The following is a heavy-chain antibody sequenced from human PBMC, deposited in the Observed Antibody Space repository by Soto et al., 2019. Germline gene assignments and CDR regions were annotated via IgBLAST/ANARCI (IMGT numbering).Heavy chain of an antibody. D-gene: IGHD4-17*01. CDR2: TYYSGYT. V-gene: IGHV4-30-4*01. CDR1: GDSFSSGDYK. CDR3: ARSGDYVAFDY. J-gene: IGHJ4*02. Sequence: QVQLQESGPGLVKPSQTLSLTCTVSGDSFSSGDYKWSWIRQPPGKGLEWIGYTYYSGYTYNNPSLKSRLTMSVDTSKNQFSLKLSSVTAADTAVYYCARSGDYVAFDYGGQGTLVTVSS.